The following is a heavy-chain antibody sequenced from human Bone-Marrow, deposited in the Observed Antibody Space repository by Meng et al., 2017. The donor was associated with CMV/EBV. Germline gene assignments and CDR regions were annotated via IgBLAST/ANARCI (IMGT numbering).Heavy chain of an antibody. J-gene: IGHJ6*02. V-gene: IGHV3-13*01. CDR1: GFTFSSYD. CDR3: ARDLPLLWFGELSLYYYYGMDV. CDR2: IGTAGDT. Sequence: GESLKISCAASGFTFSSYDMHWVRQATGKGLEWVSAIGTAGDTYYPGSVKGRFTISRENAKNSLYLQMNSLRAGDTAVYYCARDLPLLWFGELSLYYYYGMDVWGQGTTVTVSS. D-gene: IGHD3-10*01.